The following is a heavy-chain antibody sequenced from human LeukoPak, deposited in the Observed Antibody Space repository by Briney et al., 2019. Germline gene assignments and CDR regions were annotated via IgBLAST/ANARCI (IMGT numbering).Heavy chain of an antibody. J-gene: IGHJ2*01. V-gene: IGHV3-23*01. CDR1: GLTFSSYA. CDR3: AKGIGSGSYSEGFDY. CDR2: ISGSGGST. Sequence: GGSLRLSCAASGLTFSSYAMSWVRQAPGKGLEWVSAISGSGGSTYYADSVKGRFTISRDNSKNTLYLQMNSLRAEDTAVYYCAKGIGSGSYSEGFDYWGRGTLVTVSS. D-gene: IGHD1-26*01.